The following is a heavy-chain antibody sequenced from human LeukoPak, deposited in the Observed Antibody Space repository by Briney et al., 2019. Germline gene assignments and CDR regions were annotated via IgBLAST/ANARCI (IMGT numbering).Heavy chain of an antibody. CDR3: ARGHFSYGSGSYYANIPYYFDY. Sequence: SETLSFTCAVYGGSFSGYYWSWIRQPPGKGLEWIGEINHSGSTNYNPSLKSRVTISVDTSKNQFSLKLSSVTAADTAVYYCARGHFSYGSGSYYANIPYYFDYWGQGTLVTVSS. D-gene: IGHD3-10*01. J-gene: IGHJ4*02. V-gene: IGHV4-34*01. CDR1: GGSFSGYY. CDR2: INHSGST.